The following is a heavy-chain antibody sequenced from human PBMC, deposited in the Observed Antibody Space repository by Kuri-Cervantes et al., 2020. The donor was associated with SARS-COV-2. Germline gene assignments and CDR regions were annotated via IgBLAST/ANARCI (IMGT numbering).Heavy chain of an antibody. CDR3: TLAVAAAV. J-gene: IGHJ4*02. CDR1: GFTFSSYS. V-gene: IGHV3-48*01. CDR2: INSGSSTI. Sequence: ETLSLTCAASGFTFSSYSMSWVRQAPGKGLEWVSCINSGSSTIYYADSVKGRFTISRDNAKNSLYLQMNSLRAEDTAVYYCTLAVAAAVWGQGTLVTVSS. D-gene: IGHD6-19*01.